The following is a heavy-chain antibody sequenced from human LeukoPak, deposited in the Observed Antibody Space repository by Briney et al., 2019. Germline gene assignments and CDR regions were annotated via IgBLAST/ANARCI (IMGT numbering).Heavy chain of an antibody. Sequence: GGALRLSCAASGFTFSSYSMNWVRQAPGKGLEWVSYISSSSSTIYYADSVKGRFTISRDNAKNSLYLQMNSLRAEDTAVYYCARDYSYSGSAAPHTWGQGTLVTVSS. D-gene: IGHD6-6*01. CDR1: GFTFSSYS. J-gene: IGHJ4*02. CDR3: ARDYSYSGSAAPHT. CDR2: ISSSSSTI. V-gene: IGHV3-48*04.